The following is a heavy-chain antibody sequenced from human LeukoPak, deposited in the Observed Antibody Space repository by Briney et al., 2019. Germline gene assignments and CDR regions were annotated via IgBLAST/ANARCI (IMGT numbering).Heavy chain of an antibody. V-gene: IGHV3-43*02. J-gene: IGHJ4*02. Sequence: GGSLRLSCAASGFTFDDYAMHWVRQAPGKGLEWVSLISGDGGSTYYADSVKGRFTISRDNSKNSLYLQMNSLRTEDTALYYCAKLSSYNSSQAGGDYWGQGTLVTVSS. CDR2: ISGDGGST. CDR1: GFTFDDYA. CDR3: AKLSSYNSSQAGGDY. D-gene: IGHD6-13*01.